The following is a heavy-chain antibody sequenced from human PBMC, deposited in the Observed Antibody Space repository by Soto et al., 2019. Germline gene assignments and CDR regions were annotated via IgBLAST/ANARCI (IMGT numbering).Heavy chain of an antibody. D-gene: IGHD2-15*01. J-gene: IGHJ4*02. CDR3: AKDGDRTYCSDGNCAFFDS. V-gene: IGHV3-33*06. Sequence: QVHLVESGGGVVQPGGSLRLSCAASGFTFNKYGIHWVRQAPGKGLEWVAVIWHDGSEKYYADSVKDRFTISRDNSKKMVYLQMKRLRVDDTATYYCAKDGDRTYCSDGNCAFFDSWGQGALVTVSS. CDR2: IWHDGSEK. CDR1: GFTFNKYG.